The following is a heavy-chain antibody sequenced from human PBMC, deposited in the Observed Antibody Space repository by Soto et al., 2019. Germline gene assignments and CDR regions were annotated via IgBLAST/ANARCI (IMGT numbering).Heavy chain of an antibody. D-gene: IGHD3-9*01. Sequence: QVHLVQSGTEARKPGSSVNVSCETSGGNFNSYGFNWVRQVPGQRLAWMGGIIPMFGIVKVGQIFQPWVAVAADQSTGKVYMDLTRLRPEDTAVYYCAGEVGGTGLQFWGQGTLVIVSS. CDR2: IIPMFGIV. CDR1: GGNFNSYG. CDR3: AGEVGGTGLQF. J-gene: IGHJ4*02. V-gene: IGHV1-69*12.